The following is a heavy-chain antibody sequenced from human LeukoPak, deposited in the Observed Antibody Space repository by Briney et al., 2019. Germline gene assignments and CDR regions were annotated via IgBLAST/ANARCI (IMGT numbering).Heavy chain of an antibody. CDR1: GGSFSGYY. CDR3: ARGAVPTYYYDSSGWYYFDY. Sequence: PSETLSLTCAVHGGSFSGYYWSWIRQPPGKGLEWSGEINRRGSTNYNPSLKSRVTISVDTCKNQFSLKLSSVTAADTAVYYCARGAVPTYYYDSSGWYYFDYWGQGTLVTVSS. CDR2: INRRGST. J-gene: IGHJ4*02. D-gene: IGHD3-22*01. V-gene: IGHV4-34*01.